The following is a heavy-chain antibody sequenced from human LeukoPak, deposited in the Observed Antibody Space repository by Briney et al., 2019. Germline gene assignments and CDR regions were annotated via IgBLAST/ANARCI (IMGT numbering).Heavy chain of an antibody. D-gene: IGHD2-15*01. CDR2: ISSSSTTT. Sequence: GGSLRLSCAASGFTFSSYSMMWVRQAPGKGLEWVSYISSSSTTTHYADSVKGRFTISRDNAKNSLYLQMNSLRAEDTAVYYCARGYCSGGSCYSDYYYYYMDVWGKGTTVTASS. J-gene: IGHJ6*03. CDR1: GFTFSSYS. CDR3: ARGYCSGGSCYSDYYYYYMDV. V-gene: IGHV3-48*04.